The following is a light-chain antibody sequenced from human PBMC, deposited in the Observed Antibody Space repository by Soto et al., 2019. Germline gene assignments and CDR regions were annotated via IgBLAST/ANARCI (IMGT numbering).Light chain of an antibody. Sequence: ENVLTQSPATLSLSPGERATLSCRASQSVSSFLAWYQQKPGQAPRLLIYDASNRATGIPARFSGSGSGTDFTLTISSLEPEDFAVYYCQQCSIWPPEWTFGQGTKVEIK. V-gene: IGKV3-11*01. J-gene: IGKJ1*01. CDR2: DAS. CDR1: QSVSSF. CDR3: QQCSIWPPEWT.